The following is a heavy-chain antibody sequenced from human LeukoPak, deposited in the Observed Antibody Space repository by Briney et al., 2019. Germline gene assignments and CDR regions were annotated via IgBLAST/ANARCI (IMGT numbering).Heavy chain of an antibody. D-gene: IGHD3-10*01. J-gene: IGHJ4*02. CDR1: GGSIISYY. CDR3: ARFSGSYSLVDY. CDR2: IYYSGST. V-gene: IGHV4-59*01. Sequence: SETLSLTCTVSGGSIISYYWSWIRLPPGKGLEWIGYIYYSGSTKYNPSLKSRVTISIDTSKNQFSLKLSSVTAADTAVYYCARFSGSYSLVDYWGQGSLVTVSS.